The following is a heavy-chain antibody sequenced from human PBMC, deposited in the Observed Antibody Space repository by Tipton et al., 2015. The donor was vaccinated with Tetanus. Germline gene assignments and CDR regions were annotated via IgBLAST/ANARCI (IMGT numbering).Heavy chain of an antibody. CDR3: ARGVWSPLYNWFDP. CDR1: GGSISSYY. J-gene: IGHJ5*02. D-gene: IGHD1-26*01. CDR2: LYTSGSA. V-gene: IGHV4-4*07. Sequence: TLSLTCTVSGGSISSYYWTWIRQPAGKGLEWIGRLYTSGSANYNPSLKSRVTMSVDTSKNQFSLKLSSVTAADTAVYYCARGVWSPLYNWFDPWGQGPLVTVSS.